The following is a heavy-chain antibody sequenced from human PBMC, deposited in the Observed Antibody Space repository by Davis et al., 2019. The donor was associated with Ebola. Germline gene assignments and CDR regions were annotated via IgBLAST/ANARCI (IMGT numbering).Heavy chain of an antibody. D-gene: IGHD2-8*01. CDR1: GFTFSSHV. V-gene: IGHV3-23*01. CDR3: ARDHDIVLMVFAPGNYFDY. Sequence: GESLKISCAASGFTFSSHVMSWVRQAPGKGLEWVSAISGSGSRPYYADSVRGRFTISRDNSKNTLYLQMNSLRAEDTAVYYCARDHDIVLMVFAPGNYFDYWGQGTLVTVSS. J-gene: IGHJ4*02. CDR2: ISGSGSRP.